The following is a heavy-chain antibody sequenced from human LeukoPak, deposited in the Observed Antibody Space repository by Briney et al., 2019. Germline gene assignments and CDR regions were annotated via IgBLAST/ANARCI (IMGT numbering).Heavy chain of an antibody. CDR1: GFSFSDYN. D-gene: IGHD6-19*01. J-gene: IGHJ4*02. Sequence: GGSLRLSCAASGFSFSDYNMNWVRQAPGKGLEWVSSISSGSCHIYYADSVKGRFTISRDNAKNSLYLQMNSLRAEDTAVYYCARDREQWLVRRFDYWGQGTLVTVSS. CDR3: ARDREQWLVRRFDY. V-gene: IGHV3-21*06. CDR2: ISSGSCHI.